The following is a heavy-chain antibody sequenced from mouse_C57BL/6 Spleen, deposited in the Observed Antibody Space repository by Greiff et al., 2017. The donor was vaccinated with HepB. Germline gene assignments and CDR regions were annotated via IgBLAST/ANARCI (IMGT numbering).Heavy chain of an antibody. D-gene: IGHD2-14*01. CDR3: ARRGGTYYFDY. CDR1: GYTFTSYW. V-gene: IGHV1-69*01. J-gene: IGHJ2*01. Sequence: QVQLQQPGAELVMPGASVKLSCKASGYTFTSYWMHWVKQRPGQGLEWIGEIDPSDSYTNYNQKFKGKSTLTVDKSSSTAYMQLSSLTSEDSAVYYCARRGGTYYFDYWGQGTTLTVSS. CDR2: IDPSDSYT.